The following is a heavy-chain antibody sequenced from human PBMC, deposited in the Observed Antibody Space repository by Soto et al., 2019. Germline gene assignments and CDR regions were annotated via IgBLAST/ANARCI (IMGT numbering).Heavy chain of an antibody. CDR1: GFTFDDYA. CDR2: ISWNSGSI. J-gene: IGHJ3*02. D-gene: IGHD6-13*01. V-gene: IGHV3-9*01. CDR3: YIGAAGSGRRDDAFDI. Sequence: EVQLVESGGGLVQPGRSLRLSCAASGFTFDDYAMHWVRQAPGKGLEWVSGISWNSGSIGYADSVKGRFTISRDNAKNXLDLQMNSLRAEDTALYYCYIGAAGSGRRDDAFDIWGQGTMVTVSS.